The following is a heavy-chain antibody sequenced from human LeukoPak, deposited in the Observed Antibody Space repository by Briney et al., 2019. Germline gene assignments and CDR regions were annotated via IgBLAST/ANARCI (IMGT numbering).Heavy chain of an antibody. CDR3: ARHARVAAHTNHLDY. CDR2: IFHSGTT. J-gene: IGHJ4*02. Sequence: PTETLSLTCAVYGASFSGYYWSWIRQSPGKGLEWIGEIFHSGTTNYNPSLKSRVTMSVDTSKNHFSLKLRSVTAADTAVYYCARHARVAAHTNHLDYWGQGTLVTVS. V-gene: IGHV4-34*12. D-gene: IGHD6-6*01. CDR1: GASFSGYY.